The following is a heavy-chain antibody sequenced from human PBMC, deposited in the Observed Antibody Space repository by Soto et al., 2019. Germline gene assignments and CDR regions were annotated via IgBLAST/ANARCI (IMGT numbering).Heavy chain of an antibody. CDR1: GFTFTRYW. V-gene: IGHV3-7*03. CDR3: ARSPCFFRGPLDY. CDR2: IKQDGSEK. J-gene: IGHJ4*02. D-gene: IGHD3-10*02. Sequence: PGGSLRLSCAASGFTFTRYWMSWVRQAPGKGLEWVANIKQDGSEKYYVDSVKGRFTISRDNAKNSLYLQMNSLRVEDTAVYYCARSPCFFRGPLDYWGQGTLVTVSS.